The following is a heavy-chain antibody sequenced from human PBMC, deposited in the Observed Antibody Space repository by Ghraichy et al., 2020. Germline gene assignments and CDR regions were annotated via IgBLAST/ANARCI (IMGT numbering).Heavy chain of an antibody. J-gene: IGHJ4*02. Sequence: SETLSLTCTVSGGSISSSSYYWGWIRQPPGKGLEWIGSIYYSGSTYYNPSLKSRVTISVDTSKNQFSLKLSSVTAADTAVYYCARHIETMVQGVIMGVDYWGQGTLVTVSS. V-gene: IGHV4-39*01. CDR3: ARHIETMVQGVIMGVDY. CDR1: GGSISSSSYY. CDR2: IYYSGST. D-gene: IGHD3-10*01.